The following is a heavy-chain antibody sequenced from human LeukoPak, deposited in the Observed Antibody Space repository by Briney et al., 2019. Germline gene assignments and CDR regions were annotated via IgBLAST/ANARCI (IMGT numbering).Heavy chain of an antibody. V-gene: IGHV1-2*02. CDR1: GYTFTGYY. D-gene: IGHD3-9*01. Sequence: ASVKVSCKASGYTFTGYYMHWVRQAPGQGLEWMGWINPNSGGTNYAQEFQGRVTMTRDTSISTAYMELSRLRSDDTAVCYCARDRGDDINWFDPWGQGTLVTVSS. J-gene: IGHJ5*02. CDR3: ARDRGDDINWFDP. CDR2: INPNSGGT.